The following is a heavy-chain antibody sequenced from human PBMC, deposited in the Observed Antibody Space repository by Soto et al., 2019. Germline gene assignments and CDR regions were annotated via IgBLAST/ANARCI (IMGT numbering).Heavy chain of an antibody. Sequence: SVKVYCTASARTFISYAISRVRQAPCQGLEWMGGIIPIFGTANYAQKFQGRITITADESTRTADMELSRLRSEDTAVYYCARANVEMATSIDCWGQGTLVTVYS. D-gene: IGHD5-12*01. CDR1: ARTFISYA. J-gene: IGHJ4*02. CDR2: IIPIFGTA. V-gene: IGHV1-69*13. CDR3: ARANVEMATSIDC.